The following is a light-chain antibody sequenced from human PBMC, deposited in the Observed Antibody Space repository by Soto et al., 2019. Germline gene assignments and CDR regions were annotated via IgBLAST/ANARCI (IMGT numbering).Light chain of an antibody. J-gene: IGKJ5*01. CDR2: DAS. V-gene: IGKV3-11*01. CDR3: QHRSSWSIT. Sequence: EILLTQSPATLSLSPGERATLPCRASQSVSTYLAWYQHNSGQAPRLLIYDASKRASGIPARFSGSGSGTDFTLTITSLEPEDFAVYYCQHRSSWSITFGQGTRLEIK. CDR1: QSVSTY.